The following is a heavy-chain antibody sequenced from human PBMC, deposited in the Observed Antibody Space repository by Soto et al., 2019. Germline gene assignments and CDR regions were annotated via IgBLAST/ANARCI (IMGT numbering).Heavy chain of an antibody. CDR3: AKDGFSLSVNWFDP. CDR2: ISGGGVDT. V-gene: IGHV3-23*01. Sequence: AISGGGVDTYYADSVKGRFTISRDNSKNTLYLQMNSLRAEDTAVYYCAKDGFSLSVNWFDPWGQGTLVTVS. D-gene: IGHD6-19*01. J-gene: IGHJ5*02.